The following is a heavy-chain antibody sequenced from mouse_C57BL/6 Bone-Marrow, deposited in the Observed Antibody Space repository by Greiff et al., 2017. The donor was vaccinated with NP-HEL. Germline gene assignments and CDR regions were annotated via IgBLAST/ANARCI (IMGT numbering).Heavy chain of an antibody. CDR2: LDPSDSYT. J-gene: IGHJ3*01. V-gene: IGHV1-69*01. CDR3: ARGAD. Sequence: QVQLKQPGAELVMPGASVKLSCKASGYTFTSYWLHWVTQRPGQGLAWIGVLDPSDSYTNYNQKFKGKSTLTVDKSSSTAYMQHSSLTSEDSAVYYGARGADWGKGTLVTVSA. CDR1: GYTFTSYW.